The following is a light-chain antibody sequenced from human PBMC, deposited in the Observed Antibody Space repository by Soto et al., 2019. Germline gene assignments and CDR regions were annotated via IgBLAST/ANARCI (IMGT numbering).Light chain of an antibody. CDR1: ETLISF. CDR3: QRYNDWPFA. Sequence: EIVLTQSPATLSVSPGERVTLSCRASETLISFLAWYQQKPGQAPRLLIYGASTRATGVPARFSGSGSATDFTLTISSLQSEDFEVYYCQRYNDWPFAVDQGTKLEI. CDR2: GAS. J-gene: IGKJ2*01. V-gene: IGKV3-15*01.